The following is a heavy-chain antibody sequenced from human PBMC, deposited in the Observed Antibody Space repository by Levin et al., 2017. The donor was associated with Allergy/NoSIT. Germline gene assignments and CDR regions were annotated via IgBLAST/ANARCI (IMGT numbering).Heavy chain of an antibody. V-gene: IGHV1-8*01. D-gene: IGHD2-2*01. J-gene: IGHJ6*02. Sequence: ASVKVSCKASGYTFTSYDINWVRQATGQGLEWMGWMNPNSGNTGYAQKFQGRVTMTRNTSISTAYMELSSLRSEDTAVYYCARGGLLVVPTLAYYYYGMDVWGQGTTVTVSS. CDR1: GYTFTSYD. CDR3: ARGGLLVVPTLAYYYYGMDV. CDR2: MNPNSGNT.